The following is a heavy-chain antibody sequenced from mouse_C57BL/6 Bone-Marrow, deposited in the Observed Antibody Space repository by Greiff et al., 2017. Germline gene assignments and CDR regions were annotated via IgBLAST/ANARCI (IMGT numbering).Heavy chain of an antibody. CDR3: ARDGDYDGGYAMDY. J-gene: IGHJ4*01. Sequence: EVKLMESGGGLVQSGRSLRLSCATSGFTFSDFYMEWVRQAPGKGLEWIAASRNKANDYTTEYSASVKGRFIVSRDTSQSILYLQMNALRAEDTAIYSCARDGDYDGGYAMDYWGQGTSVTVSS. CDR2: SRNKANDYTT. D-gene: IGHD2-4*01. V-gene: IGHV7-1*01. CDR1: GFTFSDFY.